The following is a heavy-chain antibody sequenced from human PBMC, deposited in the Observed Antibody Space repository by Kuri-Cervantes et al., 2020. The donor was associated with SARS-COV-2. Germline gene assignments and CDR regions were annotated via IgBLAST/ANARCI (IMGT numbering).Heavy chain of an antibody. CDR2: ISVNSGRT. Sequence: GESLKISCAASGFTFATYVMHWVRQPPGKGLEWLSGISVNSGRTYYPDSVKGRFTISRDNSKNTLYLQMNSLRAEDTAVYYCAEVTSPGTDLRYWGQGTLVTVSS. J-gene: IGHJ4*02. V-gene: IGHV3-23*01. CDR3: AEVTSPGTDLRY. CDR1: GFTFATYV. D-gene: IGHD3-9*01.